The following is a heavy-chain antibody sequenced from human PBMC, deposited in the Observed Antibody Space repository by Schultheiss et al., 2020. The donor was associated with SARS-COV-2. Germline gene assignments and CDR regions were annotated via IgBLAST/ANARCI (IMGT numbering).Heavy chain of an antibody. CDR3: ARGGFGTPGDY. V-gene: IGHV4-30-4*01. CDR2: IYYSGST. CDR1: GGSISSGDYY. D-gene: IGHD1-7*01. J-gene: IGHJ4*02. Sequence: SQTLSLTCTVSGGSISSGDYYWSWIRQPPGKGLEWIGYIYYSGSTNYNPSLKSRVTISVDTSKNQFSLKLSSVTAADTAVYYCARGGFGTPGDYWGQGTLVTVSS.